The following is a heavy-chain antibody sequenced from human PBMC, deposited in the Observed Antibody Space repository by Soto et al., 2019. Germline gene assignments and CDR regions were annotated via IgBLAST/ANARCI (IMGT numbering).Heavy chain of an antibody. CDR2: IIPIFGTA. D-gene: IGHD3-22*01. CDR1: GGTFSSYA. Sequence: SVKVSCKASGGTFSSYAISWVRQAPGQGLEWMGGIIPIFGTANYAQKFQGRVTITADESTSTAYMELSSLRSEDTAVYYCARTNYDSSGYFPGYFQHWGQGTLVTVSS. CDR3: ARTNYDSSGYFPGYFQH. V-gene: IGHV1-69*13. J-gene: IGHJ1*01.